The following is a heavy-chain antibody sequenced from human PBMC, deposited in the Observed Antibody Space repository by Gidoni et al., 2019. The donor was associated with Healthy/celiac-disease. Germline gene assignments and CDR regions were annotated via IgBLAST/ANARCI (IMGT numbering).Heavy chain of an antibody. D-gene: IGHD2-2*01. V-gene: IGHV1-24*01. CDR2: FDPEDGET. CDR1: GSPLTALS. Sequence: QVQLVQSGAEVKKPGASVKVPCKVSGSPLTALSMHWVRQAPGKGLEWMGGFDPEDGETIYAQKFQGRVTMTEDTSTDTAYMELSSLRSEDTAVYYCATVDCSSTSCHDPFDYWGQGTLVTVSS. CDR3: ATVDCSSTSCHDPFDY. J-gene: IGHJ4*02.